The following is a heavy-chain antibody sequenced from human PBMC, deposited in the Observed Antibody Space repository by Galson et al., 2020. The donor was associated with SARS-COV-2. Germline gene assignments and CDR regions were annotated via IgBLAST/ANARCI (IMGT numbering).Heavy chain of an antibody. V-gene: IGHV3-30*02. CDR1: GFTFRSFR. Sequence: QLGESLKISCAASGFTFRSFRIHWVRQAPGKRLSWVAFIRSAGNNKYYADSVKGRFTLSRDNSKNTVYLQMSSLRAEDTGVHYCAKDRHNGDSGLGYFDYWGQGTLVTVSS. CDR3: AKDRHNGDSGLGYFDY. CDR2: IRSAGNNK. D-gene: IGHD4-17*01. J-gene: IGHJ4*02.